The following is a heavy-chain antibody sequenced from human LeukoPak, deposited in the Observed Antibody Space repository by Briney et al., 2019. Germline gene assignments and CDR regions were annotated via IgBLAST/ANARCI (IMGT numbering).Heavy chain of an antibody. D-gene: IGHD5/OR15-5a*01. Sequence: GESLKISCKGYGNSFTSDWIGWVRQMPVKGLEWMGIIYPSDSDTRYSPSFQGQVTISVDNSINTAYLHWISLKASDTAMYYCARHVYGYDAFDIWGQGTMVTVSS. CDR1: GNSFTSDW. V-gene: IGHV5-51*01. CDR3: ARHVYGYDAFDI. J-gene: IGHJ3*02. CDR2: IYPSDSDT.